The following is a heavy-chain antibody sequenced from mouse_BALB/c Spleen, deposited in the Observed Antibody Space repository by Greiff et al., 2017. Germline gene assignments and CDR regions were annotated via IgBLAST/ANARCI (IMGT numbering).Heavy chain of an antibody. V-gene: IGHV3-2*02. CDR1: GYSITSDYA. CDR2: ISYSGST. D-gene: IGHD1-1*01. Sequence: EVKLQESGPGLVKPSQSLSLTCTVTGYSITSDYAWTWIRQFPGNKLEWMGYISYSGSTSYNPSLKSRISITRDTSKNQFFLQLNSVTTEDTATYYCARSGTYYHYFDYWGQGTTLTVSS. J-gene: IGHJ2*01. CDR3: ARSGTYYHYFDY.